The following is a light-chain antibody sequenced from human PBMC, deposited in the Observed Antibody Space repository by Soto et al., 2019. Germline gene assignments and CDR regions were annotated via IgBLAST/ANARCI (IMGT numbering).Light chain of an antibody. V-gene: IGKV1-5*03. J-gene: IGKJ2*01. CDR3: QQYNSYPYT. Sequence: DIQMTQSPSTLSSSVGDRVTITCRASQSISSWLAWYQQNPGKAPKVLIFQASSLESRVASRFSGSGSGTEFTLTISSRQPDDFATYYSQQYNSYPYTFGQGTKLEIK. CDR1: QSISSW. CDR2: QAS.